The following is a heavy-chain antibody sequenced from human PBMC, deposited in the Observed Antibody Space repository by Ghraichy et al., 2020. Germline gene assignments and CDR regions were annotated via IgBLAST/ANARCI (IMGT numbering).Heavy chain of an antibody. D-gene: IGHD4-11*01. CDR1: GVSFRSYY. CDR2: INDSGST. Sequence: ETLSLTCAVYGVSFRSYYWSWIRQTPGKGLEWIAEINDSGSTNYNPSLESRVTISVDPSKNQVSLKVTSVTAADTAIYYCASSDYRKIDYWGQGTQVTVSS. CDR3: ASSDYRKIDY. V-gene: IGHV4-34*01. J-gene: IGHJ4*02.